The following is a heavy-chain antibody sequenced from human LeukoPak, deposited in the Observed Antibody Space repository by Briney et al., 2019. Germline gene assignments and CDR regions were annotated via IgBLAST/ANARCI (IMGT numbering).Heavy chain of an antibody. CDR3: ARLSGPPIHYYDSSGLDY. CDR1: GYSFTSYW. J-gene: IGHJ4*02. Sequence: GASLQISCKGSGYSFTSYWIGWVRQMPGKGLEWMGIIYPGDSDTRYSPSFQGQVTISADKSISTAYLQWSSLKASDTAMYYCARLSGPPIHYYDSSGLDYWGQGTLVTVSS. V-gene: IGHV5-51*01. D-gene: IGHD3-22*01. CDR2: IYPGDSDT.